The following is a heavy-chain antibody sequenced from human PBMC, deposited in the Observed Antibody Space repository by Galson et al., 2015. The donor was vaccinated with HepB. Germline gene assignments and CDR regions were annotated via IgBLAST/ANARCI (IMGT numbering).Heavy chain of an antibody. CDR1: GFTFGDYA. J-gene: IGHJ4*02. Sequence: SLRLSCAASGFTFGDYAMSWFRQAPGKGLEWVGFIRSKAYGGTTEYAASVKGRFTISRDDSKSIAYLQMNSLKTEDTAVYYCSNIVASPIAVAAPLDYWGQGTLVTVSS. CDR3: SNIVASPIAVAAPLDY. D-gene: IGHD6-19*01. V-gene: IGHV3-49*03. CDR2: IRSKAYGGTT.